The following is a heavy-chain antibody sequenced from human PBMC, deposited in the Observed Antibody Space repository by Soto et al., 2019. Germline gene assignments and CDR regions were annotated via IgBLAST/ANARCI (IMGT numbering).Heavy chain of an antibody. J-gene: IGHJ4*02. CDR2: VNPSGGHT. D-gene: IGHD2-21*02. CDR1: GDTFTDYY. V-gene: IGHV1-46*01. CDR3: ARGGHVVVVTAALDY. Sequence: QVQLVQSGAEVKKPGASVKVSCKASGDTFTDYYIHWVRQAPGQGLEWMGTVNPSGGHTTYAQHFLGRTTMTRDTSTSTLYRELTSLTSEDTAVYYCARGGHVVVVTAALDYWGQGTLVTVSS.